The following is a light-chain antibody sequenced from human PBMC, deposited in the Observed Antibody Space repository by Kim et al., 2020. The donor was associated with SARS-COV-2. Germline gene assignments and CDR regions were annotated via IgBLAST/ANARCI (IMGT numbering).Light chain of an antibody. CDR3: QKYNSAPQT. Sequence: ASVGDRVTIPCRASQGISNYLAWYQQKPGKVPKLLIYAASTLQSGVPSRFSGSGSGTDFTLTISSLQPEDVATYYCQKYNSAPQTFGQGTKVDIK. CDR2: AAS. CDR1: QGISNY. V-gene: IGKV1-27*01. J-gene: IGKJ1*01.